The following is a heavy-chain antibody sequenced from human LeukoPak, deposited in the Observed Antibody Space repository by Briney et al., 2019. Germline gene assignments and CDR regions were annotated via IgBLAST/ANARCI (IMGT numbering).Heavy chain of an antibody. CDR1: GFTFSSYE. Sequence: GGSLRLSCAASGFTFSSYEMNWVSQAPGKGLEWVSYISSSGSTIYYADSVKGRFTISRDNAKNSLYLQMNSLRAEDTAVYYCARGPHYYYDSSGPSDYWGQGTLVTVSS. J-gene: IGHJ4*02. D-gene: IGHD3-22*01. CDR2: ISSSGSTI. CDR3: ARGPHYYYDSSGPSDY. V-gene: IGHV3-48*03.